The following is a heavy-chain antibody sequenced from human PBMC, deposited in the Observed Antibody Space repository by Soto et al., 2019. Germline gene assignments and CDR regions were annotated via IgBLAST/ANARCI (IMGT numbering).Heavy chain of an antibody. CDR1: GFTFSSYG. V-gene: IGHV3-33*01. Sequence: QVQLVESGGGVVQPGRSLRLSCAASGFTFSSYGMHWVRQAPGKGLEWVAVIWYDGSNKYYADSVKGRFTISRDNSKXTLXLQMNSLRAEDTAVYYCARSDYDILTGYPNYYGMDVWGQGTTVTVSS. J-gene: IGHJ6*02. CDR2: IWYDGSNK. D-gene: IGHD3-9*01. CDR3: ARSDYDILTGYPNYYGMDV.